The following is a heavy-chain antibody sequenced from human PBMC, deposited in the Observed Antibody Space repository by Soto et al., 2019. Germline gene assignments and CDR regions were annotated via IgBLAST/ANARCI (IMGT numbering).Heavy chain of an antibody. CDR1: GYTFTGYY. CDR2: INPNSGGT. V-gene: IGHV1-2*04. J-gene: IGHJ4*02. D-gene: IGHD3-10*01. CDR3: ARALAPSGFDY. Sequence: ASVKVSCKASGYTFTGYYMHWVRQAPGQGLEWMGWINPNSGGTNYAQEFQGWVTMTRDTSISTAYMELSRLRSDDTAVYYCARALAPSGFDYWGQGTLVTVSS.